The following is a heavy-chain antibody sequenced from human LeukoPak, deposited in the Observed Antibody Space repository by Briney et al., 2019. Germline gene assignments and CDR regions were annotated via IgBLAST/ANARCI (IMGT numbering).Heavy chain of an antibody. J-gene: IGHJ4*02. D-gene: IGHD1-1*01. CDR1: GVSISRYY. CDR2: VHYSGNA. CDR3: ARHDYNWKTFDY. V-gene: IGHV4-59*08. Sequence: PSETLSLTCTVSGVSISRYYWSWVRQPPEKGLEWIGSVHYSGNANYNPSLKSRVTISLDTSKNQFSLKLSYVTAADTAVYYCARHDYNWKTFDYWGQGTLVTVSS.